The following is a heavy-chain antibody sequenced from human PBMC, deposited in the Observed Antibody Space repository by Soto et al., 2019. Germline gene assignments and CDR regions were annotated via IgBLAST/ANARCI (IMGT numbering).Heavy chain of an antibody. D-gene: IGHD6-19*01. V-gene: IGHV4-61*08. CDR3: ARGPAYIDGWRTFDL. CDR1: DDSFRGAAYC. J-gene: IGHJ4*02. CDR2: TYYNGDT. Sequence: SETLSLTCTVSDDSFRGAAYCWSWIRQPLGKGPEWIGYTYYNGDTKYNPAIRSRVTMSEDTSKNQFSLRLSSVTAADTAVYFCARGPAYIDGWRTFDLWGRGILVTVSS.